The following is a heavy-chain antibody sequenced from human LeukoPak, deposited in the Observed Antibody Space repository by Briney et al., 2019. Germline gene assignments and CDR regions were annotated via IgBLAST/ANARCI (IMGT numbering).Heavy chain of an antibody. D-gene: IGHD2-21*01. CDR1: GDSISYESNY. V-gene: IGHV4-30-2*01. J-gene: IGHJ5*02. Sequence: PSQTLSLTRAVSGDSISYESNYWNWIRQAPGKGPEWIGNIYRGRTRLNPSLTSRVAISVDMSKSQVSLSLTSVTAADTAIYYCAGEGEYGDSYSWGQGALVIVSA. CDR3: AGEGEYGDSYS. CDR2: IYRGRT.